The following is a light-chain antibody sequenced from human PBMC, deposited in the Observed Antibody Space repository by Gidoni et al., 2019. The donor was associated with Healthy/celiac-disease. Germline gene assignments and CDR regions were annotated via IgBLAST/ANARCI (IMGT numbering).Light chain of an antibody. Sequence: EIVMTQSPATLSVSPGERATLSCRASQSVSSNLAWYQQKPGQAPRLLIYGAYTRATGIPARFSGSGSGTEFTLTISSLQSEDFAVYSCQQYNNWPRTFGQXTKVEIK. CDR3: QQYNNWPRT. J-gene: IGKJ1*01. CDR2: GAY. V-gene: IGKV3-15*01. CDR1: QSVSSN.